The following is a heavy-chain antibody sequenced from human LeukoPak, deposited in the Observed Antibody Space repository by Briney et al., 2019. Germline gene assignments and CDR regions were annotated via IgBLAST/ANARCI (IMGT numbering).Heavy chain of an antibody. J-gene: IGHJ4*02. D-gene: IGHD3-22*01. CDR1: GGSISSGSYY. CDR2: IYTSGST. V-gene: IGHV4-61*02. Sequence: PSQTLSLTCTVSGGSISSGSYYWNWIRQPAGKGLEWIGRIYTSGSTNYNPSLKSRITISVDTSKNQFSLRLSSVTAADTALYYCARVTGYIVEDYFDYWGQGTLVTVSS. CDR3: ARVTGYIVEDYFDY.